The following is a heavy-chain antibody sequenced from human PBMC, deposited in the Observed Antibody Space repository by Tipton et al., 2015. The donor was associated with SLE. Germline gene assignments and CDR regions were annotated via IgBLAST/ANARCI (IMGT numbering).Heavy chain of an antibody. Sequence: LRLSCAASGFTVSSYYWSWIRQPAGKGLEWIGYIYTSGSTNYNPSLKSRVTISVDTSKNQFSLKLSSVTAADTAVYYCAKGTVEMATITPFDYWGQGTLVTVSS. CDR1: GFTVSSYY. V-gene: IGHV4-4*09. CDR3: AKGTVEMATITPFDY. CDR2: IYTSGST. D-gene: IGHD5-24*01. J-gene: IGHJ4*02.